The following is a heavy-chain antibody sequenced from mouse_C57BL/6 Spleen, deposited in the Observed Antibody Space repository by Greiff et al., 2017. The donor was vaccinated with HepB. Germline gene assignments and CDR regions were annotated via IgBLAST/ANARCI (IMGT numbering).Heavy chain of an antibody. Sequence: QVQLQQSGAELAKPGASVKLSCKASGYTFTSYWMHWVKQRPGQGLEWIGYINPSSGYTKYNQKFKDRATLTADKSSSTAYMQLSSLTYEDSAVYYCARSTTVVAPGFAYWGQGTLVTVSA. CDR1: GYTFTSYW. CDR2: INPSSGYT. V-gene: IGHV1-7*01. J-gene: IGHJ3*01. D-gene: IGHD1-1*01. CDR3: ARSTTVVAPGFAY.